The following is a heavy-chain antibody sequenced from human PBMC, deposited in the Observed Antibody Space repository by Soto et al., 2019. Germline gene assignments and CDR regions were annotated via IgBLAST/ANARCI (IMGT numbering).Heavy chain of an antibody. J-gene: IGHJ4*02. Sequence: GGSLRLSCATSGFTFSTYAMHWVRQAPGKGLEYVSAISSNGRSTYYANSVKGRFTISRDNSKNTLYLQMDSLRAEDMAVYYCARDRCTNGVCYAPSDYWGQGTLVTV. CDR1: GFTFSTYA. V-gene: IGHV3-64*01. D-gene: IGHD2-8*01. CDR3: ARDRCTNGVCYAPSDY. CDR2: ISSNGRST.